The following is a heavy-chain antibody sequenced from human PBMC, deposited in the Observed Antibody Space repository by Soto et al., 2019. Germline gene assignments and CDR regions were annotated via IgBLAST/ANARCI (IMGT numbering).Heavy chain of an antibody. CDR3: AGATYGSGNGGSWFDP. Sequence: GASVKVSCKASGYTFTSYYMHWVRQAPGQGLEWMGIINPSGGSTSYAQKFQGRVTMTRDTSTSTVYMELSSLRSEDTAVYYCAGATYGSGNGGSWFDPWGQGTLVTVSS. D-gene: IGHD3-10*01. CDR1: GYTFTSYY. CDR2: INPSGGST. J-gene: IGHJ5*02. V-gene: IGHV1-46*01.